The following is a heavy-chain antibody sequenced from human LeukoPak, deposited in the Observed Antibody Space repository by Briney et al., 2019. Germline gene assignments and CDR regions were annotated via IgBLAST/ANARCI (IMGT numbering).Heavy chain of an antibody. CDR1: GDSISSYW. CDR2: IHYSGST. CDR3: ARHRGYDLFDY. D-gene: IGHD5-12*01. J-gene: IGHJ4*02. V-gene: IGHV4-59*08. Sequence: PSETLSLTCTVSGDSISSYWWSWIRQSPGKGLEWIGYIHYSGSTKYNPSFKSRVTISVDTSKNQFSLKVSPVTAADTAVYYCARHRGYDLFDYWGQGILVTVSS.